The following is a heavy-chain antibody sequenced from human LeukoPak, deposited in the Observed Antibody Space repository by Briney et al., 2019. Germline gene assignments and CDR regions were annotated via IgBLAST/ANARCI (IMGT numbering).Heavy chain of an antibody. CDR1: GGTFSSYA. CDR3: ATSLEADPYCSSTSCYGSYYYYGMDV. J-gene: IGHJ6*02. CDR2: IVPIFGTA. Sequence: SVKVSCKASGGTFSSYAISWVRQAPGQGLEWMGGIVPIFGTANYAQKFQGRVTITADESTSTAYMELSSLRSEDTAVYYCATSLEADPYCSSTSCYGSYYYYGMDVWGQGTTVTVSS. V-gene: IGHV1-69*01. D-gene: IGHD2-2*01.